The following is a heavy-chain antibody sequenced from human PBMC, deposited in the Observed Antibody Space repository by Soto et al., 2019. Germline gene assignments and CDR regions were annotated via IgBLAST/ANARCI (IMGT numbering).Heavy chain of an antibody. V-gene: IGHV3-11*06. J-gene: IGHJ6*02. CDR2: ISSSSSYT. Sequence: GGSLRLSCAASGFTFSDYYMSWIRQAPGKGLEWVSYISSSSSYTNYADSVKGRFTISRDNAKNSLYLQMNSLRAEDTAVYYCARDYEEPGSYENYYYYGMDVWGQGTTVTVSS. CDR1: GFTFSDYY. CDR3: ARDYEEPGSYENYYYYGMDV. D-gene: IGHD1-26*01.